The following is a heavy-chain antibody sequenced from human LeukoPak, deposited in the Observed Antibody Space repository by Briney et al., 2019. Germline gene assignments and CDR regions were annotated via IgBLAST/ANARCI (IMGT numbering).Heavy chain of an antibody. CDR2: ISWNSGRI. Sequence: PGGSLRLSCAASGFTFDDYAMNWVRQAPGKGLEWVSGISWNSGRIEYADSVKGRFTISRDNAKNSLDLEMNGLRDEDTAVYYCARTAYYYDSSGYYYGQRGSIDYWGQGTLVTVSS. CDR1: GFTFDDYA. CDR3: ARTAYYYDSSGYYYGQRGSIDY. J-gene: IGHJ4*02. V-gene: IGHV3-9*01. D-gene: IGHD3-22*01.